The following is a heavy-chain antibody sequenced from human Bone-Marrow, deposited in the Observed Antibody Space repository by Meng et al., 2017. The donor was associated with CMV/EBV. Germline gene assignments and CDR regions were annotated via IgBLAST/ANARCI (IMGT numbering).Heavy chain of an antibody. CDR1: GFTFSNYG. D-gene: IGHD1-26*01. CDR3: FAGGGVGALDY. V-gene: IGHV3-33*01. Sequence: GGSLRLSCAASGFTFSNYGMHWVRQAPGKGLEGVAVIWYDGTNKYYADSVKGRFTISRDNSKNTLALQMNSPGAEDTAVYYCFAGGGVGALDYWGQGTLVTVSS. CDR2: IWYDGTNK. J-gene: IGHJ4*02.